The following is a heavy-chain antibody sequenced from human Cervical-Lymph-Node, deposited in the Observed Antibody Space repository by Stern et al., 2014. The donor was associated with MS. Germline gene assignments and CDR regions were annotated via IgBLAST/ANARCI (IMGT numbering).Heavy chain of an antibody. V-gene: IGHV5-51*01. D-gene: IGHD1-14*01. Sequence: EVQLLESGAELIRPGESLKISCKGSGYKFSIYWIAWVRQMPGKGLEWMGIIYPGDYEIRYSPSFQGQVTMSADKSTSTAYLQWSSLNASDTAMYFCARQTTAWASDVWGQGTLVTVSS. CDR3: ARQTTAWASDV. CDR2: IYPGDYEI. CDR1: GYKFSIYW. J-gene: IGHJ4*02.